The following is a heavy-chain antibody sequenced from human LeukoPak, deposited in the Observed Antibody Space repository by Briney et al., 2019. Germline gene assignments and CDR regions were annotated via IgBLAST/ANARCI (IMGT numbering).Heavy chain of an antibody. CDR2: ISFSGSTI. CDR1: GFTFNNYA. V-gene: IGHV3-48*03. D-gene: IGHD2-2*01. Sequence: GGSLRLSCAASGFTFNNYAMNWVRQAPGKGLEWVSHISFSGSTIYYADSVKGRFTISRDNAKNSLYLQMNSLRAEDTAVYYCARDREGYQLPQMHHYYYMDVWGKGTTVTISS. J-gene: IGHJ6*03. CDR3: ARDREGYQLPQMHHYYYMDV.